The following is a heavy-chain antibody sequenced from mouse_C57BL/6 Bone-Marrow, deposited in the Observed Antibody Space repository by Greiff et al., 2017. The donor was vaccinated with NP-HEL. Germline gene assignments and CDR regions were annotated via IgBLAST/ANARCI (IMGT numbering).Heavy chain of an antibody. CDR1: GFTFSDYY. J-gene: IGHJ4*01. V-gene: IGHV5-16*01. CDR2: INYDGSST. Sequence: EVHLVESEGGLVQPGSSMKLSCTASGFTFSDYYMAWVRQVPEQGLEWVANINYDGSSTYYLDSLKSRFIISGDNAKNILYLQMSSLKSDDTATYYCARAYYGSSYGAMDYWGQGTTVTVSS. D-gene: IGHD1-1*01. CDR3: ARAYYGSSYGAMDY.